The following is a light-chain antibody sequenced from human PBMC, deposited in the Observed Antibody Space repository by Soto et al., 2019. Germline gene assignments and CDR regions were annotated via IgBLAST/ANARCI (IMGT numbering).Light chain of an antibody. CDR3: QQYGSSPWT. V-gene: IGKV3-20*01. CDR2: GAS. J-gene: IGKJ1*01. CDR1: QSVSSSY. Sequence: EIVLTQSPGTLSLSPGERATLSCRASQSVSSSYLAWYQQKPGQAPRLLIYGASNRATGIPDRISGSGSGTDFTLTISRLEPEDFAVYYCQQYGSSPWTFGQGTKVDIK.